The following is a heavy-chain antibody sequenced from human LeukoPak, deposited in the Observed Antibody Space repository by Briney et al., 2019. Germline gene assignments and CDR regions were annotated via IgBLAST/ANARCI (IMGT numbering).Heavy chain of an antibody. CDR1: GFTFSSYS. CDR3: ARDVYGGAFDI. J-gene: IGHJ3*02. D-gene: IGHD3-16*01. Sequence: PGGSLRLSCAASGFTFSSYSMNWVRQAPGKGLEWVPYISSTSIYYADSVKGRFTISRDNAKNSLYLQMNSLRAEDTAVYYCARDVYGGAFDIWGQGTMVTVSS. CDR2: ISSTSI. V-gene: IGHV3-48*01.